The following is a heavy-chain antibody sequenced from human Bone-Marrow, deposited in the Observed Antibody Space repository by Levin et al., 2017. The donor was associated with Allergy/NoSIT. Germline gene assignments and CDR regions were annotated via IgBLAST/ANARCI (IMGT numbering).Heavy chain of an antibody. CDR1: GGSISSGGYY. CDR3: ARDPSGAGPNFDY. J-gene: IGHJ4*02. CDR2: IYDSERT. Sequence: SETLSLTCTVSGGSISSGGYYWSWIRQHPGKGLEWIAFIYDSERTAYNPSLKSRVTISPDTSKNQFSLKLTSVTAADTAIYYCARDPSGAGPNFDYWGQGILVTVSS. V-gene: IGHV4-31*03. D-gene: IGHD6-19*01.